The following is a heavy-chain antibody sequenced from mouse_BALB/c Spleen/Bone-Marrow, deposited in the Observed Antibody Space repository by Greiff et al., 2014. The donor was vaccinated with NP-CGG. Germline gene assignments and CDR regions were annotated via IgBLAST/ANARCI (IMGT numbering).Heavy chain of an antibody. D-gene: IGHD1-1*01. CDR2: INPDSSTI. CDR3: ERLSYYGRFAY. CDR1: GFDFSRYW. J-gene: IGHJ3*01. Sequence: LQQSGGGLVQPGGSLKLSCAASGFDFSRYWMSWVRQAPGKGLEWIGEINPDSSTINYTPSLKDKFIISRDNAKNTLYLQMSKVRSEDTALYYCERLSYYGRFAYWGQGTLVTVSA. V-gene: IGHV4-1*02.